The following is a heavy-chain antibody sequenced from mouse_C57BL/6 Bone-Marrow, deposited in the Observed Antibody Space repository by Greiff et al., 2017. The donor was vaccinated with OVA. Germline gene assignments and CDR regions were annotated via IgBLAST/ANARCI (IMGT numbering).Heavy chain of an antibody. CDR3: TRGITTVVAIYYYAMDY. CDR1: GFTFSSYA. V-gene: IGHV5-9-1*02. Sequence: EVKLMESGEGLVKPGGSLKLSCAASGFTFSSYAMSWVRQTPEKRLAWVAYISSGGDYIYYADTVKGRFTISRDNARNTLYLQMSSLKSEDTAMYYCTRGITTVVAIYYYAMDYWGQGTSVTVSS. CDR2: ISSGGDYI. J-gene: IGHJ4*01. D-gene: IGHD1-1*01.